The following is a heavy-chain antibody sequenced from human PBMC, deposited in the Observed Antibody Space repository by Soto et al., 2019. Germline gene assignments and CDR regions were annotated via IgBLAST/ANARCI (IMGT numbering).Heavy chain of an antibody. CDR3: ARTTVAAYYYSYYFMDV. CDR1: GGSFSGYY. CDR2: NNHSGST. V-gene: IGHV4-34*01. D-gene: IGHD6-19*01. Sequence: PSETLSLTCAVYGGSFSGYYWSWIRQPPGKGLEWIGENNHSGSTNYNPSLKSRVTITVDTSKNQFSLKLSFVTAADTALYYCARTTVAAYYYSYYFMDVWGKGTTVTVSS. J-gene: IGHJ6*03.